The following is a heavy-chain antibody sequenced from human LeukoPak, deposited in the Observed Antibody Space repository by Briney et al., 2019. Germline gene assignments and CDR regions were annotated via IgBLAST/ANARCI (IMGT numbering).Heavy chain of an antibody. CDR1: GYTFTGYY. CDR2: INPNSGGT. J-gene: IGHJ4*02. Sequence: ASVKVSCKASGYTFTGYYIHWVRQAPGQGLEWMGWINPNSGGTNYAQKFQGRVTMTRDTSISTAYMELSRLRSDDTAVYYCARVQNGYNPYWGQGTLVTVSS. CDR3: ARVQNGYNPY. D-gene: IGHD5-12*01. V-gene: IGHV1-2*02.